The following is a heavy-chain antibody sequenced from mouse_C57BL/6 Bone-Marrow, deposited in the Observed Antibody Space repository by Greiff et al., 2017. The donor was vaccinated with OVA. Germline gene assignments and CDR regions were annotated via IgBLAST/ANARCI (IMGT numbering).Heavy chain of an antibody. J-gene: IGHJ1*03. D-gene: IGHD1-1*01. CDR1: GYTFTSYW. Sequence: QVQLQQSGAELAKPGASVKLSCKASGYTFTSYWMHWVKQRPGQGLEWIGYINPSSGYTKYNQTFKDKATLTADKSSSTAYMQLSSLTYEDSAVYYCSRTDGSSYGYFDVWGTGTTVTVSS. CDR2: INPSSGYT. V-gene: IGHV1-7*01. CDR3: SRTDGSSYGYFDV.